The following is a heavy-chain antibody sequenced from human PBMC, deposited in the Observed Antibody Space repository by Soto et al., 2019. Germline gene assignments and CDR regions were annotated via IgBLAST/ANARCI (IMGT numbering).Heavy chain of an antibody. Sequence: PSETLSLTCTVSGGSISSGGYYWSWIRQHPGKGLEWIGYIYYSATTNYNPSLKSRVTISVDTSKNQFSLNLTYVTAADTAVYYCVRDPGLAVAAQWGQGSLVIVSS. CDR1: GGSISSGGYY. V-gene: IGHV4-61*08. J-gene: IGHJ4*02. CDR2: IYYSATT. D-gene: IGHD2-15*01. CDR3: VRDPGLAVAAQ.